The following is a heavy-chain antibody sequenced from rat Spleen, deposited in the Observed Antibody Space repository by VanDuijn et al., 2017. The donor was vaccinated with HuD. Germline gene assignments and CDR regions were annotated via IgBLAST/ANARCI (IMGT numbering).Heavy chain of an antibody. D-gene: IGHD1-7*01. V-gene: IGHV5-7*01. J-gene: IGHJ3*01. Sequence: EVQLVESDGGLVQPGRSLKLSCAASGFTFSDYYMAWVRQAPKKGLEWVATISYDGRTTNHRDSVKGRFTISRDNAKSILYLQMDSLRSEDTASYSCARQFYGYVDWGQGTLVTVSS. CDR1: GFTFSDYY. CDR2: ISYDGRTT. CDR3: ARQFYGYVD.